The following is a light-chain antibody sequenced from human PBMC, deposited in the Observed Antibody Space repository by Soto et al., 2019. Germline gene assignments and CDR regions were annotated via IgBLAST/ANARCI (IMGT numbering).Light chain of an antibody. Sequence: QSALTQPPSASGSPGQSVTISCTGTSSDVGGYNYVSWYQQHPGKAPKLMIYVVSKRPSGVPDRFSGSKSGNTASLTVSGLQAEDEAEYYCSSYAGSNNYVVFGGGTKLTVL. CDR1: SSDVGGYNY. V-gene: IGLV2-8*01. J-gene: IGLJ2*01. CDR3: SSYAGSNNYVV. CDR2: VVS.